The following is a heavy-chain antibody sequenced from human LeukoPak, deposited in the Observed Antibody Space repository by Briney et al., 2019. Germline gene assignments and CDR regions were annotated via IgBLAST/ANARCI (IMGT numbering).Heavy chain of an antibody. D-gene: IGHD3-16*01. CDR2: INHSGST. CDR3: ARVYYDYVWGSYPPLDAFDI. CDR1: GGFFSGYY. J-gene: IGHJ3*02. Sequence: SETLTLTCAVYGGFFSGYYWSWIRQPPGKGVEWIGEINHSGSTNYNPSLKSRVTISVDTSKNQFSLKLSFVTAADTAVYYCARVYYDYVWGSYPPLDAFDIWGQGTMVTVSS. V-gene: IGHV4-34*01.